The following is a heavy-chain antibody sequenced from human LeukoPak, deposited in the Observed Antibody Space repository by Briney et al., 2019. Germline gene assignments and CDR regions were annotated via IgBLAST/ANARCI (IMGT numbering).Heavy chain of an antibody. CDR1: GYTFTSYG. V-gene: IGHV1-18*01. CDR3: ARVSYDFWGSYYYYMDV. CDR2: ISAYNGNT. D-gene: IGHD3-3*01. Sequence: ASVKVSCKASGYTFTSYGISWVRQAPGQGLEWMGWISAYNGNTNYAQKLQGRVTMTTDTSTSTAYMELRSLRSEDTAVYYCARVSYDFWGSYYYYMDVWGKGTTVTVSS. J-gene: IGHJ6*03.